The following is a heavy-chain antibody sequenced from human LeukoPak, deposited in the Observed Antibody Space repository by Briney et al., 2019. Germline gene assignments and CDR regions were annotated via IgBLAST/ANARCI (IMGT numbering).Heavy chain of an antibody. Sequence: SETLSLTCTVSGGSISSCYWSWIRQPPGKGLEWIGYIYYSGSTNYNPSLKSRVTISVDTSKNQFSLKLSSVTAADTAVYYCARRVRGYDILTGYYSYYFDYWGQGTLVTVSS. CDR3: ARRVRGYDILTGYYSYYFDY. V-gene: IGHV4-59*01. CDR2: IYYSGST. CDR1: GGSISSCY. D-gene: IGHD3-9*01. J-gene: IGHJ4*02.